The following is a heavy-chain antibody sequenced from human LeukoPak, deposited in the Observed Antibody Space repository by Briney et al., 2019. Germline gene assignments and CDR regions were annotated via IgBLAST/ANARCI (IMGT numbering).Heavy chain of an antibody. D-gene: IGHD3-22*01. Sequence: GGSLRLSCAASGFTFGDFAMHWVRQTAGKGLEWVSGIRWNSGSIGYADSVKGRFTISRDNAKNSLYLQMNSLRAEDTALYYCAKDMQDYYDSSGYPDYWGQGTLVTVSS. CDR2: IRWNSGSI. J-gene: IGHJ4*02. CDR3: AKDMQDYYDSSGYPDY. CDR1: GFTFGDFA. V-gene: IGHV3-9*01.